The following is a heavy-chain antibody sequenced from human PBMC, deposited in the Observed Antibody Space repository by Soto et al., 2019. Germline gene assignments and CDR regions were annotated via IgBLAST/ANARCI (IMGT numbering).Heavy chain of an antibody. V-gene: IGHV5-51*01. D-gene: IGHD6-13*01. CDR2: IYPGVSDS. J-gene: IGHJ6*03. CDR3: ARVESSSSWSLGTYYLYFMDV. CDR1: GYSFANYW. Sequence: PGESLKISCKGSGYSFANYWIGWVRQMPGKGLEWMGIIYPGVSDSRYSPSFQGQVTISADTSISTAYLQWRSLKASDTAMYYCARVESSSSWSLGTYYLYFMDVWGKGTTVTVSS.